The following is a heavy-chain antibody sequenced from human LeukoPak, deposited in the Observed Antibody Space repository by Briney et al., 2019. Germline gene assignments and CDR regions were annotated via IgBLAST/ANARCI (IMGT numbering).Heavy chain of an antibody. CDR2: INPDGREK. V-gene: IGHV3-7*04. Sequence: GGSLRLSCAASGITFSGAYMTWVRQAPGKGLEWVANINPDGREKSYVDSVKGRFTISRDNAKDSLYLQMNSLRAEDTAVYYCARSRRVGTSPFYGTDVWGQGTTVTVSS. CDR1: GITFSGAY. J-gene: IGHJ6*02. D-gene: IGHD5-12*01. CDR3: ARSRRVGTSPFYGTDV.